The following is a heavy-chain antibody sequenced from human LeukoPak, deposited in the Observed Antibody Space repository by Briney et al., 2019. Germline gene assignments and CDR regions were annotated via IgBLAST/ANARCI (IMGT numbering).Heavy chain of an antibody. D-gene: IGHD1-26*01. Sequence: ASVKVSCKASGYTFTSYYMHWVRQAPGQGLEWMGIINPSGGSTSYAQKFQGRVTMTRDTSTSTVYMELSSLRSEDTAVYYCARDAGGSYLRITPYFDYWGRGTLVTVSS. CDR1: GYTFTSYY. V-gene: IGHV1-46*01. CDR2: INPSGGST. CDR3: ARDAGGSYLRITPYFDY. J-gene: IGHJ4*02.